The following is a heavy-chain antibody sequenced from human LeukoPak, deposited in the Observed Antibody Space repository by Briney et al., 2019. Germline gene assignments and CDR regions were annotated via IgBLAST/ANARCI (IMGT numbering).Heavy chain of an antibody. CDR3: ARGSLAVAGTIDI. Sequence: ASVKVSCKASGYTFTSYDINWVRQATGQGLEWMGWMNPNSGNTGYAQKFQGRVTMTRNTSISTSYMELSSLRSEDTAVYYCARGSLAVAGTIDIWGQGTMVTVSS. J-gene: IGHJ3*02. V-gene: IGHV1-8*01. CDR2: MNPNSGNT. CDR1: GYTFTSYD. D-gene: IGHD6-19*01.